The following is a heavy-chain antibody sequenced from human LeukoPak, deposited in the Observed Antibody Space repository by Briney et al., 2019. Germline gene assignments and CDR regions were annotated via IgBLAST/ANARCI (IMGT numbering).Heavy chain of an antibody. CDR1: GGSISSSTW. CDR3: AGSGWNGGPFDN. V-gene: IGHV4-4*02. Sequence: SGTLSLTCAVSGGSISSSTWWTWVRQPPGKGLEWIGEIYHSGSTNYNPSLKSRVTISVDKSKNQFSLNLSSVTAADTAVYYCAGSGWNGGPFDNWGQGTLVTVSS. J-gene: IGHJ4*02. D-gene: IGHD6-19*01. CDR2: IYHSGST.